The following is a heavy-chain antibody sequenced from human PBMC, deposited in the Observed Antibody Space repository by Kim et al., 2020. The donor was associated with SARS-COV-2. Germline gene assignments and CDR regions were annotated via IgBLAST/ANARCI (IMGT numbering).Heavy chain of an antibody. CDR3: VTQTGGIAAAGNYFDY. CDR1: GGTFSSYA. J-gene: IGHJ4*02. V-gene: IGHV1-69*04. CDR2: IIPILGIA. D-gene: IGHD6-13*01. Sequence: SVKVSCKASGGTFSSYAISWVRQAPGQGLEWMGRIIPILGIANYAQKFQGRVTITADKSTSTAYMELSSLRSEDTAVYYCVTQTGGIAAAGNYFDYWGQGTLVTVSS.